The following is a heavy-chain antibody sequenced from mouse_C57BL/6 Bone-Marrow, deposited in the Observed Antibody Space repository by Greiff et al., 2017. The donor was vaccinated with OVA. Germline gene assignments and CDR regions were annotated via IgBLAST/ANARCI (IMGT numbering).Heavy chain of an antibody. Sequence: EVKVVESGGGLVKPGGSLKLSCAASGFTFSSYAMSWVRQTPEKRLEWVATISDGGSYTYYPDNVKGRFTISRDNAKNNLYLQMSHLKSEDTAMYYCAREGNPYAMDYWGQGTSVTVSS. V-gene: IGHV5-4*01. J-gene: IGHJ4*01. D-gene: IGHD2-1*01. CDR2: ISDGGSYT. CDR1: GFTFSSYA. CDR3: AREGNPYAMDY.